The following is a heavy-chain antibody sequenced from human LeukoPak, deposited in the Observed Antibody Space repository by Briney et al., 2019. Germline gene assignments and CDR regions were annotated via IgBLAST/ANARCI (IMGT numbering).Heavy chain of an antibody. D-gene: IGHD1-26*01. CDR3: ARGSLGGPFDY. J-gene: IGHJ4*02. V-gene: IGHV3-64*01. CDR1: RSTFSSYD. CDR2: ISSNGGST. Sequence: GYLSLYCAATRSTFSSYDMHWVRQAPRKGLEYVSAISSNGGSTYYANSVKGRFTISRDNSKNTLYLQMGSLRAEDMAVYYCARGSLGGPFDYWGQGTLVTVSS.